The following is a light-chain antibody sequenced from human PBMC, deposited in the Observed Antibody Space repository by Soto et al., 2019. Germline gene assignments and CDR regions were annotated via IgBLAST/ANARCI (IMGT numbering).Light chain of an antibody. CDR3: SSYAGSNNFEV. CDR1: SSDGGGYNY. J-gene: IGLJ1*01. CDR2: EVS. Sequence: QSALTQPPSASGSPGQSVTISCTGTSSDGGGYNYVSWYQQHPGKAPKLMIYEVSKRPSGVPDRFSGSKSGNTASLTVSGLQAEDEADYYCSSYAGSNNFEVVGTGTKLTVL. V-gene: IGLV2-8*01.